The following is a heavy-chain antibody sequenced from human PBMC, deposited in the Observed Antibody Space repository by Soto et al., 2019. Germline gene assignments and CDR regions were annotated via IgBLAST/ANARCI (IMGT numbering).Heavy chain of an antibody. CDR2: IFYSGST. D-gene: IGHD2-21*02. Sequence: SETLSLTCTVSGGSISSYYWSWIRRPPGKGLEWIGYIFYSGSTKSNPSLKSRVTMPVDMSKNQFSLRLTSVTAADTAVYYCARVFPSYCGGDCSYFDSWGQGTLVTVS. J-gene: IGHJ4*02. V-gene: IGHV4-59*01. CDR1: GGSISSYY. CDR3: ARVFPSYCGGDCSYFDS.